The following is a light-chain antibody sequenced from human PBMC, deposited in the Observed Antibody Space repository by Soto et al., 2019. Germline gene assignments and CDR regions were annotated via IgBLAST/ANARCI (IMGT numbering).Light chain of an antibody. CDR1: SSNIGNNY. CDR3: GTWVGSLSAVV. J-gene: IGLJ2*01. Sequence: QSVLTQPPSVSAAPGQKVTISCYGSSSNIGNNYVSWYQQLPGTAPKLLIYDNNKRPSGIPDRFSGSKSGTSATLGITGLQTGDEADYYCGTWVGSLSAVVFGGGTKLTVL. CDR2: DNN. V-gene: IGLV1-51*01.